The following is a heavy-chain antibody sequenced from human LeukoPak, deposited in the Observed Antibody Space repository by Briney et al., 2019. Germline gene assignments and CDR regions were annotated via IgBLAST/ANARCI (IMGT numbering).Heavy chain of an antibody. CDR2: INHSGST. J-gene: IGHJ4*02. CDR3: ARGSGGDIVVVPGAMGNYFDY. Sequence: SETLSLTCAVYGGFFSGYCWTWIRQPPGKGLEWIGEINHSGSTNYNPSLKSRVTISIDTSKNQFYLKLRSVTAADTAVYYCARGSGGDIVVVPGAMGNYFDYWGQGTLVTVSS. D-gene: IGHD2-2*01. V-gene: IGHV4-34*01. CDR1: GGFFSGYC.